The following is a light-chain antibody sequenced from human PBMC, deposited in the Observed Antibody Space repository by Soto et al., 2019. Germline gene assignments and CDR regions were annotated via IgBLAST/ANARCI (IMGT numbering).Light chain of an antibody. CDR1: SSDIGAYDY. J-gene: IGLJ1*01. CDR3: CTFTTTRTHV. CDR2: EVN. Sequence: SALTQPASLSGSPGKSITISCTGTSSDIGAYDYVSWFQQHPGKAPKLMISEVNNRPSGVSNRFSGSKSGNTAYLTISGLQVEDEAEYFCCTFTTTRTHVFGTGTKVTVL. V-gene: IGLV2-14*01.